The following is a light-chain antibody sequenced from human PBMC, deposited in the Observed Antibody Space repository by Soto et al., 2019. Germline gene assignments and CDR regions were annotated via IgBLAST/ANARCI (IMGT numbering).Light chain of an antibody. CDR3: SSYTSSCTYV. CDR1: SSDVGGYNY. J-gene: IGLJ1*01. CDR2: EVS. Sequence: QSVLTQPASVSGSPGQSITISCSGTSSDVGGYNYVSWYQQHPGKAPKLMIYEVSNRPSGVSNRLSGSKSGNTASLTISGLQAEDEADYYFSSYTSSCTYVFGAGTKVTAL. V-gene: IGLV2-14*01.